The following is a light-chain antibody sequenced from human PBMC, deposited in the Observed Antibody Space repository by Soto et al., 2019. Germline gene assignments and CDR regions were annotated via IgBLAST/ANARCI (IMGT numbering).Light chain of an antibody. CDR1: QGINNY. CDR2: DAS. CDR3: QQYYSSPPT. Sequence: AIRMTQSPSSFSASTGDRVTITCRASQGINNYLAWYQQKPGEAPKLLIYDASTFHSGVPSRFSGSGSGTDFTLTVSSLQSEDFATYYCQQYYSSPPTFGGGTKVEIK. V-gene: IGKV1-8*01. J-gene: IGKJ4*01.